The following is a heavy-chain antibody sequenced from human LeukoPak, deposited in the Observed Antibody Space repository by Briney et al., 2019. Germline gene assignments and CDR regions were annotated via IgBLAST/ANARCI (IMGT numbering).Heavy chain of an antibody. D-gene: IGHD6-13*01. CDR3: ARTPPTARIAAAGNWWFDP. V-gene: IGHV1-2*02. CDR2: INPNSGGT. J-gene: IGHJ5*02. CDR1: GYTFTGYY. Sequence: ASVKVSCKASGYTFTGYYMHWVRQAPGQGLEWTGWINPNSGGTNYAQKFQGRVTMTRDTSISTAYMELSRLRSDDTAVYYCARTPPTARIAAAGNWWFDPWGQGTLVTVSS.